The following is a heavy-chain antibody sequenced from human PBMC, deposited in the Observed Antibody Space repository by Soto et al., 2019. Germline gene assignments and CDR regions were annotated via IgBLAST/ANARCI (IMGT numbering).Heavy chain of an antibody. J-gene: IGHJ4*02. Sequence: PSESLSLTCAVYGGSFSGYYWSRIRQPPGKGLEWIGEINHSGSTSYNPSLKSRVTISVDTSNNHFSLKLSSVTAADTAVYYCARGYAAPRAADWGQGTLVTVSS. CDR2: INHSGST. CDR1: GGSFSGYY. D-gene: IGHD2-15*01. V-gene: IGHV4-34*01. CDR3: ARGYAAPRAAD.